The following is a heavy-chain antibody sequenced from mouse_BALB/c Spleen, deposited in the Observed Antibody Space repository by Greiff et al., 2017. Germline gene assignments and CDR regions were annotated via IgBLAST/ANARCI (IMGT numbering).Heavy chain of an antibody. CDR1: GYSITSGYY. J-gene: IGHJ2*01. Sequence: EVHLVESGPGLVKPSQSLSLTCSVTGYSITSGYYWNWIRQFPGNKLEWMGYISYDGSNNYNPSLKNRISITRDTSKNQFFLKLNSVTTEDTATYYCARGAGGDFDYWGQGTTLTVSS. V-gene: IGHV3-6*02. CDR3: ARGAGGDFDY. CDR2: ISYDGSN.